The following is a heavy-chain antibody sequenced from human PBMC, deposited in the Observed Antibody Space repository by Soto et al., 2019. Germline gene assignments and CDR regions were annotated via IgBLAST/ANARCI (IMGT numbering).Heavy chain of an antibody. J-gene: IGHJ4*02. Sequence: GGSLRLSCAASGFTFNTYEMHWVRQAPGKGLEWVSYISGSGGTIYYADSVKGRFTISRDNAKKSLYLRMNSLRAEDTAVYYCATAPTVTTDDNWGQGTLVTVSS. CDR2: ISGSGGTI. D-gene: IGHD4-17*01. CDR3: ATAPTVTTDDN. V-gene: IGHV3-48*03. CDR1: GFTFNTYE.